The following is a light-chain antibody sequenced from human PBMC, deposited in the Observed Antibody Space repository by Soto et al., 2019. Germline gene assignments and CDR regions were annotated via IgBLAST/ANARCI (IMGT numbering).Light chain of an antibody. CDR1: QTIINN. Sequence: EIVMTQSPATLSASPGERATLSCRASQTIINNLAWYQQKPGQAPRLLIYGASTRATGIPARFSGSESGTEFTLTISSLQSEEFAVYYCQQYSTWPEFGQGTRVEI. J-gene: IGKJ1*01. CDR3: QQYSTWPE. CDR2: GAS. V-gene: IGKV3-15*01.